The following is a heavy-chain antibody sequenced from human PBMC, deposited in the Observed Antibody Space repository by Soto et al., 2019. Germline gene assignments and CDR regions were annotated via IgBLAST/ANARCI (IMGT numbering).Heavy chain of an antibody. CDR1: GCSFSNHA. D-gene: IGHD3-10*01. CDR3: AMGLLVRGVSIYSMDA. CDR2: ISGSGGST. J-gene: IGHJ4*03. V-gene: IGHV3-23*01. Sequence: EGSLRLSCAASGCSFSNHAMSWRRQAPWKGLEWVSVISGSGGSTYYADSVKGRFTISRDNSKNTLYLQMNSLRAEDTAVYYWAMGLLVRGVSIYSMDAWGHWTLVSVYS.